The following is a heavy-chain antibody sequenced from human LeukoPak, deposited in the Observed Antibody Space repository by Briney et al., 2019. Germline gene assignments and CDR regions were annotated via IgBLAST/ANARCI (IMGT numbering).Heavy chain of an antibody. J-gene: IGHJ5*02. CDR2: IYASGST. CDR1: GGSFSGYY. Sequence: SETLSLTCAVYGGSFSGYYWSWIRQPAGKGLEWVGRIYASGSTNYNPSLKSRVTMSVDTSKNQFSLKLIYVTAADTAVYYCARDNWNWFDPWGQGTLVTVSS. CDR3: ARDNWNWFDP. D-gene: IGHD1-20*01. V-gene: IGHV4-4*07.